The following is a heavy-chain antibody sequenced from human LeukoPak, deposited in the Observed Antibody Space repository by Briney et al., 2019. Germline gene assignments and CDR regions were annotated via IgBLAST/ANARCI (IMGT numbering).Heavy chain of an antibody. D-gene: IGHD3-22*01. J-gene: IGHJ4*02. CDR2: ISGSGGST. CDR3: AKDLFDVAGYYAPFDY. Sequence: GGSLRLSCAASGFTFSSYAMSWVRQAPGKGLEWVSAISGSGGSTYYADSVKGRFTISRDNSKNTLYLQMNSLRAEDTAVYYCAKDLFDVAGYYAPFDYWGQGTLVTVSS. CDR1: GFTFSSYA. V-gene: IGHV3-23*01.